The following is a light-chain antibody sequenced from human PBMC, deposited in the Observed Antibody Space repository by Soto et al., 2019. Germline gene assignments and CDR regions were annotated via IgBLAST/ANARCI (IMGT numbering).Light chain of an antibody. J-gene: IGKJ4*01. CDR3: QQYDNYPLT. CDR2: DAS. CDR1: QTIGSW. Sequence: DNQMTQSTSTPASVGDRVTITCRASQTIGSWLAWYQQKPGTAPKLLIYDASTLESGVPSRFSGSGSGTEFTLTISSLQPDDFATYYCQQYDNYPLTFGGGTMVDIK. V-gene: IGKV1-5*01.